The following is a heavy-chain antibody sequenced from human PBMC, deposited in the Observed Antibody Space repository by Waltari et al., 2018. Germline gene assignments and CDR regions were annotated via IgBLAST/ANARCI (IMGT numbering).Heavy chain of an antibody. Sequence: QVQLQESVPGLVKPSETLSLTCTVSGGSISSYYWSWIRQPPGKGLEWIGYIYYSGSTNYNPSLKSRVTISVDTSKNQFSLKLSSVTAADTAVYYCARIEYSSSSGMDVWGQGTTVTVSS. CDR1: GGSISSYY. J-gene: IGHJ6*02. D-gene: IGHD6-6*01. CDR3: ARIEYSSSSGMDV. V-gene: IGHV4-59*01. CDR2: IYYSGST.